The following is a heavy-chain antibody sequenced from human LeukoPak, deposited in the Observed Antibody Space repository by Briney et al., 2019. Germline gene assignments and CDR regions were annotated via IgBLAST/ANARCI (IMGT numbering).Heavy chain of an antibody. V-gene: IGHV1-69*13. Sequence: ASVKVSCKASGGTFSSYAISWVRQAPGPGLEWMGGIIPIFGTANYAQKFQGRVTITADESTSTAYMELSSLRSEDTAVYYCARGAELELRSYFDYWGQGTLVTVSS. J-gene: IGHJ4*02. D-gene: IGHD1-7*01. CDR1: GGTFSSYA. CDR3: ARGAELELRSYFDY. CDR2: IIPIFGTA.